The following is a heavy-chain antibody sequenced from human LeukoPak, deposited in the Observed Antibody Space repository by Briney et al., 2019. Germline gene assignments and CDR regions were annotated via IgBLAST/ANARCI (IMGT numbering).Heavy chain of an antibody. J-gene: IGHJ4*02. CDR1: GYTISGSY. D-gene: IGHD2-15*01. Sequence: ASVKVSCKASGYTISGSYMHWVRQAPGQGLEWMGWINPNSGGTSSAQKFQGRVTMTRDTSVSTAYMELSRLRSDDTALYFCARETGYRSGGRCCFIYWGPGTLVTVSS. CDR2: INPNSGGT. V-gene: IGHV1-2*02. CDR3: ARETGYRSGGRCCFIY.